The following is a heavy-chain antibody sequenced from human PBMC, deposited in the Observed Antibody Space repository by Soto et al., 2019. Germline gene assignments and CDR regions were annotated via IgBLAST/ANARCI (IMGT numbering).Heavy chain of an antibody. Sequence: GASVKVSCKASGGTFSSYAISWVRQAPGQGLEWMGGIIPIFGTANYAQKFQGRVTITADESTSTAYMELSSLRSEDTAVYYCARGRRGYSGYSAATEFDYWGQGTLVTVSS. CDR3: ARGRRGYSGYSAATEFDY. V-gene: IGHV1-69*13. CDR2: IIPIFGTA. CDR1: GGTFSSYA. D-gene: IGHD5-12*01. J-gene: IGHJ4*02.